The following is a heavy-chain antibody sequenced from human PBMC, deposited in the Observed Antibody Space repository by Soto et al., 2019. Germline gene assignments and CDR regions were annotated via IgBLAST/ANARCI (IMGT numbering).Heavy chain of an antibody. Sequence: GGSLRLSCAASGFPFSRYAMSWVRQAPGKGLEWVSAISGSGGSTYYADSVKGRFTISRDNSKNTLYLQMNSLRAEDTAVYYCAKDYCSSTSCYWDGMDVWGQGTTVTVSS. CDR3: AKDYCSSTSCYWDGMDV. J-gene: IGHJ6*02. CDR1: GFPFSRYA. CDR2: ISGSGGST. V-gene: IGHV3-23*01. D-gene: IGHD2-2*01.